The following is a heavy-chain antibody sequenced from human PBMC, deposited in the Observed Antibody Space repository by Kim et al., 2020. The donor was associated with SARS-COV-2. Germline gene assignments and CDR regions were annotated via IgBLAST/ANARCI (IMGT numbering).Heavy chain of an antibody. CDR3: ARDLSSTVDSRDY. V-gene: IGHV3-21*01. J-gene: IGHJ4*02. D-gene: IGHD4-17*01. CDR1: GFTFSSYS. Sequence: GGSLRLSCAASGFTFSSYSMNWVRQAPRKGLEWVSSISSSSSYIYYADSVKGRFTISRDNAKNSLYLQMNSLRAEDTAVYYCARDLSSTVDSRDYWGQGTLVTVSS. CDR2: ISSSSSYI.